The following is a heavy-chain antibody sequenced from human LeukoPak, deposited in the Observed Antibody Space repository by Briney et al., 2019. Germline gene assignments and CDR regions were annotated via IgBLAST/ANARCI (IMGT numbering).Heavy chain of an antibody. CDR2: ISTTSSYI. CDR3: ATYQYSGSYWSTAFDI. CDR1: GFSFITYN. V-gene: IGHV3-21*01. D-gene: IGHD1-26*01. J-gene: IGHJ3*02. Sequence: PGGWLRLSCAASGFSFITYNMNLVRQAPGKGLEWVSSISTTSSYIYYADSVKGRFTISRDNSKNTLYLQMNSLRAEDTAVYYCATYQYSGSYWSTAFDIWGQGTMVTVSS.